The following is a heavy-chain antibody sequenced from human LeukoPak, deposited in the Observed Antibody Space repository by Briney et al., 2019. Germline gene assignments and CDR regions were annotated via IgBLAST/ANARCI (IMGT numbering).Heavy chain of an antibody. CDR2: IGTSGSTT. V-gene: IGHV3-48*03. J-gene: IGHJ5*02. CDR3: ARETRTGGADQRPWWFDP. CDR1: GFTFSSYE. D-gene: IGHD2-2*01. Sequence: PGGSLKLSCAASGFTFSSYEMNWVRQAPGKGLEWVSYIGTSGSTTHYADSVKGRFTTTRDNAKNSLYLQMNSLRADDTAVYFCARETRTGGADQRPWWFDPWGQGTLVTVSS.